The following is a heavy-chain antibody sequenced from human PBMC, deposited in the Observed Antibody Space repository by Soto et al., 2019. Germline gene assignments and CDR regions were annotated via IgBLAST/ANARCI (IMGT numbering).Heavy chain of an antibody. CDR1: GGSISSYY. D-gene: IGHD3-22*01. Sequence: SETLSLTCTVSGGSISSYYWSWIRQPLGKGLEWIGYIYYSGSTNYNPSLKGRVTISVDTSKNQFSLKLSSVTAADTAVYYCARDNGRENYYDSSGYWYYFDYWGQGTLVTVSS. J-gene: IGHJ4*02. CDR3: ARDNGRENYYDSSGYWYYFDY. V-gene: IGHV4-59*01. CDR2: IYYSGST.